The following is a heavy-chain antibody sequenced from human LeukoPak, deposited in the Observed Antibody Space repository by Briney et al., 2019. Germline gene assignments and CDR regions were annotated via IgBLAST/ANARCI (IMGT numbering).Heavy chain of an antibody. D-gene: IGHD4-23*01. CDR1: RGTFSSYT. CDR3: ARATTVDWFDP. V-gene: IGHV1-69*02. CDR2: IIAILGIA. J-gene: IGHJ5*02. Sequence: SVKDSCKASRGTFSSYTISWVRQAPGQGGEWMGRIIAILGIANYAQKFQGRVSTTADKSTSTAYMELGSLRSEDTAVYYCARATTVDWFDPWGQGTLVTVSS.